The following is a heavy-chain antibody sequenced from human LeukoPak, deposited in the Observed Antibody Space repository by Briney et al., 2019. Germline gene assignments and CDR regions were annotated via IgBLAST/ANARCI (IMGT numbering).Heavy chain of an antibody. J-gene: IGHJ4*02. CDR2: IKSDVSNT. CDR3: TAIRPDY. Sequence: PGGSLRLSAAASVYSFTTFCVHLVRQAPGKGLVWVARIKSDVSNTDYAASVKGRFTISRDDANNILYLQMNSLRVEDTAVYYCTAIRPDYWGQGTVVTVSS. D-gene: IGHD2-21*02. CDR1: VYSFTTFC. V-gene: IGHV3-74*01.